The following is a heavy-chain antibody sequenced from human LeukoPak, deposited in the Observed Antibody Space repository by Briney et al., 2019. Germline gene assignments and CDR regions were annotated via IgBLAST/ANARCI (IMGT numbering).Heavy chain of an antibody. Sequence: PGGSLRLSCAASGFTFSSYSMNWVRQAPGKGLEWVSSISSSSSYIYYADSVKGRFTISRDNAKNSLYLQMNSLRAEDTAVYYCARVGDTGMAIDYWGQGTLVTVSS. CDR1: GFTFSSYS. V-gene: IGHV3-21*01. D-gene: IGHD5-18*01. CDR3: ARVGDTGMAIDY. CDR2: ISSSSSYI. J-gene: IGHJ4*02.